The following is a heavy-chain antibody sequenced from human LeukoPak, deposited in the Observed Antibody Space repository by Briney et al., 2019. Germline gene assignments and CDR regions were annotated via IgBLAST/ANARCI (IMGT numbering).Heavy chain of an antibody. CDR2: IYTSGST. V-gene: IGHV4-61*02. D-gene: IGHD2-15*01. CDR3: SVVAAEQTWFDP. J-gene: IGHJ5*02. CDR1: GGSISSGSYY. Sequence: PSETLSLTCTVSGGSISSGSYYWSWIRQPAGKGLEWIGRIYTSGSTNYNPSLKSRVTISVDTSKNRFSLKLSSVTAADTAVYYCSVVAAEQTWFDPWGQGTLVTVSS.